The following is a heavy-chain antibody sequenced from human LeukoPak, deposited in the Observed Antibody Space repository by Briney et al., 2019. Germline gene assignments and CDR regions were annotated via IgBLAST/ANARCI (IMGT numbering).Heavy chain of an antibody. CDR2: ISGSGDTT. V-gene: IGHV3-23*01. D-gene: IGHD3-10*01. Sequence: PGGSLRLSCAASGFTFSSYAMSWVRQAPGKGLEWVSSISGSGDTTYSADSVKGRFTISRDNSKNTVYLQMNSLRVEDTAVYYCAKDGRTYYYGSGSYFGWFDPWGQGTLVTVSS. CDR1: GFTFSSYA. J-gene: IGHJ5*02. CDR3: AKDGRTYYYGSGSYFGWFDP.